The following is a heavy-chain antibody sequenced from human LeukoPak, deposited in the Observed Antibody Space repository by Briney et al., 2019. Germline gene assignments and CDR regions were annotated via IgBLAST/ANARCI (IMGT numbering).Heavy chain of an antibody. J-gene: IGHJ4*02. CDR3: AKDLHDYLGGSYRGYFDS. V-gene: IGHV3-43*02. CDR2: ISGDGGRT. D-gene: IGHD3-16*02. Sequence: GESLRLSCATSGFTFDYYAMHWVRQTPGKAPEWVSLISGDGGRTKLADSVKGRFTMSRDNNRKSLFLQMNNLRSEDTALYYCAKDLHDYLGGSYRGYFDSWGQGILVTVSS. CDR1: GFTFDYYA.